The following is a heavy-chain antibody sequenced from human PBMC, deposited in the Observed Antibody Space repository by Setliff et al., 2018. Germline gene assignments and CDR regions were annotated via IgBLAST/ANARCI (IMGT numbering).Heavy chain of an antibody. CDR1: GGSISSGDYY. Sequence: PSETLSLTCTVSGGSISSGDYYWSWIRQPPGKGLEWIGYIYYSGSTYYNPSLKSRVTISVDTSKNQFSLKLSYVTAADTAVYYCARAASDWAAAGEFDYWGQGTLVTVSS. J-gene: IGHJ4*02. D-gene: IGHD6-13*01. CDR2: IYYSGST. CDR3: ARAASDWAAAGEFDY. V-gene: IGHV4-30-4*08.